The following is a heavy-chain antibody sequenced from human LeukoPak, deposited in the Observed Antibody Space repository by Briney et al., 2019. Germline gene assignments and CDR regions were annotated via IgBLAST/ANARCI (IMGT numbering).Heavy chain of an antibody. V-gene: IGHV5-51*01. CDR2: INPGDSEH. D-gene: IGHD6-19*01. J-gene: IGHJ4*02. CDR1: GYSFTSYW. Sequence: GESLKISCKGSGYSFTSYWVGWVRQMPGKGLEWMGIINPGDSEHRYSPSFQGQVTMSADKSISTAYLQWSSLKASDTAMYYCAKLISPYSSGWKFDYWGQGTLVIVSS. CDR3: AKLISPYSSGWKFDY.